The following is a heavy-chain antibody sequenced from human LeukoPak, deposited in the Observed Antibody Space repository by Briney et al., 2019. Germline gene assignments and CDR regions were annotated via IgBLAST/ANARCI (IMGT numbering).Heavy chain of an antibody. CDR2: MNPNSGNT. Sequence: GASVKVSCKASRNTFTSYDINWVRQATGQGLEWMGWMNPNSGNTGYAQKFQGRVTMTRNTSLSTAYMELSNLTSEDTAVYYCARRKINSGSYEGGYWGQGTLVTVSS. D-gene: IGHD1-26*01. CDR1: RNTFTSYD. J-gene: IGHJ4*02. V-gene: IGHV1-8*01. CDR3: ARRKINSGSYEGGY.